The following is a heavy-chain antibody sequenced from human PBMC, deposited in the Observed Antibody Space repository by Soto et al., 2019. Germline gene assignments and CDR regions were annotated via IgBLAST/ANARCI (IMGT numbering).Heavy chain of an antibody. CDR3: ARAVPWYYDSSGYQN. CDR1: GGSISSGDYY. V-gene: IGHV4-30-4*01. CDR2: IYYSGST. Sequence: PSETLSLTCTVSGGSISSGDYYWSWIRQPPGKGLEWIGYIYYSGSTYYNPSLKSRVTISVDTSKNQFSLKLSSVTAADTAVYYCARAVPWYYDSSGYQNWGQGTLVTVSS. D-gene: IGHD3-22*01. J-gene: IGHJ4*02.